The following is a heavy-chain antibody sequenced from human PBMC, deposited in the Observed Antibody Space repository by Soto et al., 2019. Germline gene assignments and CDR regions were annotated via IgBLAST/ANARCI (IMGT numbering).Heavy chain of an antibody. D-gene: IGHD3-16*02. J-gene: IGHJ4*02. V-gene: IGHV1-46*03. Sequence: ASVKVSCKASGYTFTSYYMHWVRQAPGQGLEWMGIINPSGGSTSYAQKFQGRVTMTRDTSTSTVYMELSSLRSEDTAVYYCAKSYDYIWGSYRQAVDYWGQGTLVTVSS. CDR3: AKSYDYIWGSYRQAVDY. CDR1: GYTFTSYY. CDR2: INPSGGST.